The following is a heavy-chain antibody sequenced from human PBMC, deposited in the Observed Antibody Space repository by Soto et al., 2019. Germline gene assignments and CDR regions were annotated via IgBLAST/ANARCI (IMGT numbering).Heavy chain of an antibody. CDR2: IIPIFGTA. Sequence: SVKVSCKASGGTFSSYAISWVRQAPGQGLEWMGGIIPIFGTANYAQKFQGRVTVYPQMNNLRAEDTAVYYCARDEYYYVSSGYYRFDQWGQGTLVTVSS. V-gene: IGHV1-69*13. CDR3: ARDEYYYVSSGYYRFDQ. CDR1: GGTFSSYA. J-gene: IGHJ4*02. D-gene: IGHD3-22*01.